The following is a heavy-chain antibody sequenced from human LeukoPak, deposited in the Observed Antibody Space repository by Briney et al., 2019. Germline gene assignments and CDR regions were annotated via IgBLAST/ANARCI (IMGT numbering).Heavy chain of an antibody. D-gene: IGHD6-13*01. CDR2: IYYSGST. Sequence: SETLCLTCTVSGGSISSSSYYWGWIRQPPGKGLEWIGSIYYSGSTYYNPSLKSRVTISVDTSKNQFSLKLSSVTAADTAVYYCARLAEQLRPRNWFDPWGQGTLVTVSS. CDR1: GGSISSSSYY. V-gene: IGHV4-39*01. CDR3: ARLAEQLRPRNWFDP. J-gene: IGHJ5*02.